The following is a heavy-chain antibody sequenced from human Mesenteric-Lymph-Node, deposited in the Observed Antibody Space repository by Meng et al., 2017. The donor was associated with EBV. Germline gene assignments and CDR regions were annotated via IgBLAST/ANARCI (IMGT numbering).Heavy chain of an antibody. CDR2: IYYSGST. Sequence: QGQLQESGPGLVKPSETLSLTCTVSGDSVSSGTYYWSWIRQPPGKGLEWIGYIYYSGSTNYNPSLESRVTISVDTSKNQFSLRLTSVTAADTAVYFCATEFTAKDFGVVPAARWSWFDPWGQGTLVTVSS. J-gene: IGHJ5*02. V-gene: IGHV4-61*01. CDR1: GDSVSSGTYY. CDR3: ATEFTAKDFGVVPAARWSWFDP. D-gene: IGHD2-2*01.